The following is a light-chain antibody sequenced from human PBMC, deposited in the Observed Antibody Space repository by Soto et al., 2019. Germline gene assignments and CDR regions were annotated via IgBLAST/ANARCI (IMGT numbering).Light chain of an antibody. V-gene: IGKV3-15*01. J-gene: IGKJ1*01. CDR1: QSVSSN. CDR3: QQYNNWPRT. CDR2: GAS. Sequence: EIVMTQSPATLSVSPGERATLSCRASQSVSSNLAWYQQKPGQAPRPLIYGASTRATGIPARFSGRGSGTEFTLTLSGLQYEDFAVYYCQQYNNWPRTFGQETKVDIK.